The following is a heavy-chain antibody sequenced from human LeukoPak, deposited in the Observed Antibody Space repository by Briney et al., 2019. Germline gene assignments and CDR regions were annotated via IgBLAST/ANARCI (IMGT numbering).Heavy chain of an antibody. CDR3: ARDAHYYDSSGYYLDAFDI. J-gene: IGHJ3*02. CDR1: GYTFTSSG. Sequence: GASVKVSCKASGYTFTSSGISWVRQAPGQGLEWMGWISAYNGNTNYAQKLQGRVTMTTDTSTSTAYMELRSLRSDDTAVYYCARDAHYYDSSGYYLDAFDIWGQGTMVTVSS. V-gene: IGHV1-18*01. CDR2: ISAYNGNT. D-gene: IGHD3-22*01.